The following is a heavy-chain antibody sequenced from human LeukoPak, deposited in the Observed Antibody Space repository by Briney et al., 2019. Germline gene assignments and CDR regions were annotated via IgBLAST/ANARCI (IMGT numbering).Heavy chain of an antibody. CDR3: STTYYYDSSEGY. Sequence: GGSLRLSCAPSGFTFSRHGMHWVRQAPGKGLEWVGRIKSKTDGGTTDYAAPVKGRFTISRDDSKNTLYLQMNSLKTEDTAVYYCSTTYYYDSSEGYWGQGTLVTVSS. V-gene: IGHV3-15*07. CDR1: GFTFSRHG. D-gene: IGHD3-22*01. J-gene: IGHJ4*02. CDR2: IKSKTDGGTT.